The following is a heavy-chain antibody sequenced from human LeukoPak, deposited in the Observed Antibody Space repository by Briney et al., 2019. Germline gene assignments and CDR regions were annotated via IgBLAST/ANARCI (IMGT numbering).Heavy chain of an antibody. CDR2: IHTSGST. CDR3: ARYDSTWDNFDY. CDR1: GGSINAYY. Sequence: SETLSLTCTVSGGSINAYYWTWIRQPAGEGLEWIGRIHTSGSTYYNPSLKGRAPMTLDKPNNQFSLELKSLTAADTAVYYCARYDSTWDNFDYWGQGTLVTVSS. V-gene: IGHV4-4*07. J-gene: IGHJ4*02. D-gene: IGHD3-22*01.